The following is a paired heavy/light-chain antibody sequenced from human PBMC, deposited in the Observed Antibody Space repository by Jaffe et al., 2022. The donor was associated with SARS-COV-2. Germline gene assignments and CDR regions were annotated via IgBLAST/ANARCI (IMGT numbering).Light chain of an antibody. CDR1: SSDVGGYNY. Sequence: QSALTQPASVSGSPGQSITISCTGTSSDVGGYNYVSWYQQHPGKAPKLMIYDVSNRPSGVSNRFSGSKSGNTASLTISGLQAEDEADYYCSSYTSSSTYVFGTGTKVSVL. CDR2: DVS. J-gene: IGLJ1*01. V-gene: IGLV2-14*01. CDR3: SSYTSSSTYV.
Heavy chain of an antibody. CDR1: GFIVSNNY. D-gene: IGHD3-16*02. CDR3: AMGRSDQFDY. V-gene: IGHV3-53*01. Sequence: EVQLVESGGGLVQPGGSLRLSCAASGFIVSNNYMYWVRQAPGKGLEWVSVIYTGHSTYYADSVKGRFTISRDSSKNTLSLQMNSLRAEDTAVYYCAMGRSDQFDYWGQGTLVTVSS. J-gene: IGHJ4*02. CDR2: IYTGHST.